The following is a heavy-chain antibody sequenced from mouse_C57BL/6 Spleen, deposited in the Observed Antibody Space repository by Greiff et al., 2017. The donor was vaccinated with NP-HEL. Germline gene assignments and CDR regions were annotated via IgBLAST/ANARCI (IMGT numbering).Heavy chain of an antibody. Sequence: QVQLQQPGAELVKPGASVKLSCKASGYTFTSYWMPWVKQRPGRGLEWIGRIDPNSGGTKYNEKFKSKATLTVDKPSSTAYMQLSSLTSEDSAVYYCARALTTVVPYWYFDVWGTGTTVTVSS. CDR1: GYTFTSYW. J-gene: IGHJ1*03. D-gene: IGHD1-1*01. CDR3: ARALTTVVPYWYFDV. V-gene: IGHV1-72*01. CDR2: IDPNSGGT.